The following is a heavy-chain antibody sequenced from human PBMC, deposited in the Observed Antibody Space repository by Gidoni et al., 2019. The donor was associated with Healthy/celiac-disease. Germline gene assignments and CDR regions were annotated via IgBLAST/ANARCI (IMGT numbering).Heavy chain of an antibody. J-gene: IGHJ4*02. CDR2: IYWDDDK. V-gene: IGHV2-5*02. CDR3: AHVGVTRRADFDY. CDR1: GFSLSTSVVG. Sequence: QITLKESGPTLVKPTQTLTLPGTFSGFSLSTSVVGVGWIRQPPGKALGWLALIYWDDDKRYSPSLKSRLTITKDTTKHQVVLTMINMDPVDTATYYCAHVGVTRRADFDYWGQGTLVTVSS. D-gene: IGHD1-26*01.